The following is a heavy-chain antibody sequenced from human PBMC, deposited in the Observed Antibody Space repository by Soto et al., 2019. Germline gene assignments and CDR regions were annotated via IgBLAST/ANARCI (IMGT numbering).Heavy chain of an antibody. V-gene: IGHV1-18*01. CDR2: ISAYNGNT. CDR1: GYTFTSYG. CDR3: ARDGGWHGTHYYDISGYYPPGH. J-gene: IGHJ4*02. D-gene: IGHD3-22*01. Sequence: GSVKVSCKGSGYTFTSYGISWVRQAPGQGVERRGWISAYNGNTNYAQKLQGRVTMTTDTSTSTAYMELRSLRADDTDVYYCARDGGWHGTHYYDISGYYPPGHWGEGALVTVSS.